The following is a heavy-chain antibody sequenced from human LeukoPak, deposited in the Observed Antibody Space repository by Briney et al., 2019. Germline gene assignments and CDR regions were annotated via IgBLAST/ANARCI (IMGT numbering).Heavy chain of an antibody. D-gene: IGHD5-12*01. CDR2: INHSGST. J-gene: IGHJ4*02. V-gene: IGHV4-34*01. CDR3: ARIMHLDIVANGEDY. Sequence: RPSETLSLTCAVYGGSFSGYYWSWIRQPPGKGLEGIGEINHSGSTNYNPSLKSRVTISVDTSKNQFSLKLSSVTAADTAVYYCARIMHLDIVANGEDYWGQGTLVTVSS. CDR1: GGSFSGYY.